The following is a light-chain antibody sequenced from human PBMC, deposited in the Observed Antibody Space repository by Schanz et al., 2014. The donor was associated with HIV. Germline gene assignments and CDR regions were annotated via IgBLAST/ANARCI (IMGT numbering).Light chain of an antibody. Sequence: DIQMTQSPYSLSASVGDRVTITCRASQSISIFLNWYQQKPGKAPKLLIYAASTLQSGVPSRFSGSRSGTDFTLTISSLQAEDVAVYYCQQYYTTPPTFGQGTKVEIK. J-gene: IGKJ1*01. CDR3: QQYYTTPPT. V-gene: IGKV1-39*01. CDR2: AAS. CDR1: QSISIF.